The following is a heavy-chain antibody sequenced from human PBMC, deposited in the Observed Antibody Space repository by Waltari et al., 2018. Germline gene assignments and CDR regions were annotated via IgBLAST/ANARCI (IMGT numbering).Heavy chain of an antibody. V-gene: IGHV3-23*04. J-gene: IGHJ4*02. Sequence: EVQLVESGGGLVQPGGSLRLSCAASGFTFKNFAMSWVRQAPGKGLEWFSTITESGDTFYADSVKGRFATSRDNYKNTLSLQMNSLRAEDTAVYYCAKRWAIYYFEYWGQGNLVTVSS. CDR1: GFTFKNFA. D-gene: IGHD3-9*01. CDR3: AKRWAIYYFEY. CDR2: ITESGDT.